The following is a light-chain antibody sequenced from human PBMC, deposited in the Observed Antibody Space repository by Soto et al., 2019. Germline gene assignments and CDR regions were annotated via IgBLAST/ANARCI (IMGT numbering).Light chain of an antibody. Sequence: QSVLPQPPSASGTPGQRVTISCSGSSSNIGSNYVYWYQHLTGTAPKLLIYRNNQRPSGVPDRFSGSKSGTSASLAISGLRSEDEADYYCATWDDSLSNYVFGTGTKLTVL. V-gene: IGLV1-47*01. CDR2: RNN. CDR1: SSNIGSNY. J-gene: IGLJ1*01. CDR3: ATWDDSLSNYV.